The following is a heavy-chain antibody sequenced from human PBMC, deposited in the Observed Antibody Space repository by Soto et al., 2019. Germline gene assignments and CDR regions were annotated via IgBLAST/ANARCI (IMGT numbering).Heavy chain of an antibody. CDR1: GGSISSSSYY. D-gene: IGHD3-10*01. V-gene: IGHV4-39*07. CDR3: ASGASTYYYYAMDV. Sequence: SETLSLTCTVSGGSISSSSYYWGWIRQPPGKGLEWIGSIYYSGSTSYNPSLKSRVTISVDMFKKQFSLKLKSVTAADTAVYYCASGASTYYYYAMDVWGRGT. J-gene: IGHJ6*02. CDR2: IYYSGST.